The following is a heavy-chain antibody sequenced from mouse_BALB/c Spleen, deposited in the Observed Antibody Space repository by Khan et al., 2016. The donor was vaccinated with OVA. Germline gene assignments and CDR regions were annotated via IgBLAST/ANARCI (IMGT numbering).Heavy chain of an antibody. J-gene: IGHJ4*01. V-gene: IGHV2-4-1*01. Sequence: QVQLKQSGPGLVEPSQSLSINCSVSGFSLTDYGVHWVRQSPGRGLEWLGMIWSGGSTDYNAAFISGLSIRKDNSKSQVFFKVNSLQADDTAIYYCARSSLLAMDYWGQGTSVNVSS. CDR3: ARSSLLAMDY. CDR2: IWSGGST. CDR1: GFSLTDYG.